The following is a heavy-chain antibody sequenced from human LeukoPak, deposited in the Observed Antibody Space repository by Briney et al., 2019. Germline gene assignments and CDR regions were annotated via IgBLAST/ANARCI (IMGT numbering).Heavy chain of an antibody. CDR2: INHSGST. CDR3: ARGLGYCSSTSCYNWFDP. V-gene: IGHV4-34*01. J-gene: IGHJ5*02. D-gene: IGHD2-2*01. CDR1: GGSFSGYY. Sequence: SETLSLTCAVYGGSFSGYYWSWIRQPPGKGLEWIGEINHSGSTNYNPSLKSRVTILVDTSKNQFSLKLSSVTAADTAVYYCARGLGYCSSTSCYNWFDPWGQGTLVTVSS.